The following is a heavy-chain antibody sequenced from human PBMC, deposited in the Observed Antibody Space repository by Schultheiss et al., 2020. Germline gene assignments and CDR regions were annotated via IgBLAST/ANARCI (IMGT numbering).Heavy chain of an antibody. CDR1: GGTFSSYA. D-gene: IGHD2-2*02. CDR2: IIPIFGTA. J-gene: IGHJ4*02. CDR3: ARSYCSSTSCYNLAD. Sequence: SVKVSCKASGGTFSSYAISWVRQAPRQGLEWMGGIIPIFGTANYAQKFQGRVTITADESTSTAYMELSSLRSEDTAVYYCARSYCSSTSCYNLADWGQGTLVTVSS. V-gene: IGHV1-69*13.